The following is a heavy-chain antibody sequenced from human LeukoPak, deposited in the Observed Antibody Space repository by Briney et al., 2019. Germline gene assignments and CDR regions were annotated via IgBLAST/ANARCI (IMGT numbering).Heavy chain of an antibody. CDR1: GGSISSSSYY. V-gene: IGHV4-39*01. CDR2: IYYSGST. D-gene: IGHD3-22*01. Sequence: PSETLSLTCTVSGGSISSSSYYWGWIRRPPGKGLEWIGNIYYSGSTYYNPSLKSRVTISVDTSKNQFSLKLSSVTAADTAVYYCARYAYYDSSGYYYFDYWGQGTLVTVSS. J-gene: IGHJ4*02. CDR3: ARYAYYDSSGYYYFDY.